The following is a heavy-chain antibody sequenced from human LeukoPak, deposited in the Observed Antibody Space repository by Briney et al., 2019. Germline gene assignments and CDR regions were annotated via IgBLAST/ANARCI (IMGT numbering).Heavy chain of an antibody. D-gene: IGHD2-2*01. V-gene: IGHV5-51*01. J-gene: IGHJ5*02. CDR2: IYPGDSDT. Sequence: GESLKISCKGSGYSFTNYWIGWVRQMPGKGLEWMGIIYPGDSDTRYSPSFQGQVTISADKSISTAYLQWSSLKASDTAMYYCARHLRCCSSTSCYWNWFDPWGQGTLVTVSS. CDR1: GYSFTNYW. CDR3: ARHLRCCSSTSCYWNWFDP.